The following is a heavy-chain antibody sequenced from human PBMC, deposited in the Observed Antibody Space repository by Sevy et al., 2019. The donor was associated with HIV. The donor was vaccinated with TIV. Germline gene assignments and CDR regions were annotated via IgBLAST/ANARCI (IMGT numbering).Heavy chain of an antibody. V-gene: IGHV3-30*04. J-gene: IGHJ4*02. CDR3: ARDPTFSSDTRGYYPFDS. D-gene: IGHD3-22*01. CDR2: ISYDGSNK. CDR1: GFIFSNYA. Sequence: GGSLRLSCAASGFIFSNYANHWVRRAPGKGLEWVAVISYDGSNKHYAASVKGRFTTSRDNSRNTLFLQMNSLRLDDTAVYYCARDPTFSSDTRGYYPFDSWGQGTLVTVSS.